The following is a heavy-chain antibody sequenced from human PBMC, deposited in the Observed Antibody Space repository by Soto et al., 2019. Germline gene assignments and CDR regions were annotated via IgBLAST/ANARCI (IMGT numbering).Heavy chain of an antibody. J-gene: IGHJ4*02. CDR2: IYYSGST. Sequence: ETLSLTCTVSGGSISSYYWSWIRQPPGKGLEWIGYIYYSGSTNYNPSLKSRVTISVDTSKNQFSLKLSSVTAADTAVYYCARQVAARPFDYWGQGTLVTVSS. CDR1: GGSISSYY. D-gene: IGHD6-6*01. CDR3: ARQVAARPFDY. V-gene: IGHV4-59*08.